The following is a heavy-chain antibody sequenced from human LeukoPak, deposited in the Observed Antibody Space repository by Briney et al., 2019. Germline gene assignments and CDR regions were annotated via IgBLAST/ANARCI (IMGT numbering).Heavy chain of an antibody. V-gene: IGHV3-53*04. D-gene: IGHD3-22*01. J-gene: IGHJ3*02. CDR1: GFIVSSNY. CDR2: IYSGGST. CDR3: ARIRLDYSETRIDSFDI. Sequence: GGSLGLSCAASGFIVSSNYMSWVRQAPGKGLEWVSSIYSGGSTHYADSVKGRYTISRHNPNTLCLQMNSLKTEDTAVYYCARIRLDYSETRIDSFDIWGQGTMVTVSS.